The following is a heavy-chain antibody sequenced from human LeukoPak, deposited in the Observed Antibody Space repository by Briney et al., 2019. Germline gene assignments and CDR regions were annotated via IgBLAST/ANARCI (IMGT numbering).Heavy chain of an antibody. CDR1: GYTFTNYY. V-gene: IGHV1-2*02. Sequence: GSVKVSCKASGYTFTNYYIRWVRQAPGQGLEWMGWINSNRGGTNYAQKFQGRVTVTRDTSISTAYMELRSVRSDDTAVYYCARDHGDDAFDIWGPGTMVTVS. CDR3: ARDHGDDAFDI. D-gene: IGHD3-3*01. J-gene: IGHJ3*02. CDR2: INSNRGGT.